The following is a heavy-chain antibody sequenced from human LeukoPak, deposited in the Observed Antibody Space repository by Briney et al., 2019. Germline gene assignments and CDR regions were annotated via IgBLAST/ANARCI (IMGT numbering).Heavy chain of an antibody. D-gene: IGHD3-22*01. J-gene: IGHJ4*02. CDR2: IYYSGST. V-gene: IGHV4-59*01. Sequence: SENLSLTCTVSGGSISSYYWSWIRQPPGKGLEWIGYIYYSGSTNYNPSLKSRVTISVDTSKNQLSLKLSSVTAADTAVYYCARRPLSSGYHYGPAFDYWGQGTLVTVSS. CDR1: GGSISSYY. CDR3: ARRPLSSGYHYGPAFDY.